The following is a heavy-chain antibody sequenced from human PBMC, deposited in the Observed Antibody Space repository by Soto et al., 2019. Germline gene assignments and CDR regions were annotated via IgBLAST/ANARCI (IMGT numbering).Heavy chain of an antibody. J-gene: IGHJ3*02. CDR1: GFTFSSYG. CDR3: AKLSGGVRGSHAFDI. Sequence: GGSLRLSCAASGFTFSSYGMHWVRQAPGKGLEWVAVISYDGSNKYYADSVKGRLTISRDNSKNTLYLQMNSLRAGDTAVYYCAKLSGGVRGSHAFDIWGQGTMVTVSS. D-gene: IGHD3-10*01. V-gene: IGHV3-30*18. CDR2: ISYDGSNK.